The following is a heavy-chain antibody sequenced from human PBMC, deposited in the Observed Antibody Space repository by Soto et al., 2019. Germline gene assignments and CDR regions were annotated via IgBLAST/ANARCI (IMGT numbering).Heavy chain of an antibody. CDR1: GYTFTSYG. J-gene: IGHJ6*02. Sequence: QVQLVQSGAEVKKPGASVKVSCKASGYTFTSYGISWVRQAPGQGLEWMGWISAYNGNTNYAQKFQGRVTITADESTSTAYMELSSLRSEDTAVYYCAREKQLVRNYYYGMDVWGQGTTVTVSS. V-gene: IGHV1-18*04. CDR2: ISAYNGNT. CDR3: AREKQLVRNYYYGMDV. D-gene: IGHD6-6*01.